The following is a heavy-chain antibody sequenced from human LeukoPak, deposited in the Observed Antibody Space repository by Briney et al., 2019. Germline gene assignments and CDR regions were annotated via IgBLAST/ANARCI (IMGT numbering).Heavy chain of an antibody. CDR2: ISGSGDST. J-gene: IGHJ4*02. V-gene: IGHV3-23*01. CDR1: GFTFSSYA. Sequence: GGSLRLYCAASGFTFSSYAMSWVRQAPGKGLEWVSAISGSGDSTYYADSVKGRFTISRDNSKNTLYLQMNSLRAEDTAVYYCAKDSGTYRLYDYWGQGTLVTVSS. D-gene: IGHD1-26*01. CDR3: AKDSGTYRLYDY.